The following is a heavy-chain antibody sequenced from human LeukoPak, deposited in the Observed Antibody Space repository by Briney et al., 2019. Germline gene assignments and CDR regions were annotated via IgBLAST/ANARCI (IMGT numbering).Heavy chain of an antibody. J-gene: IGHJ4*02. CDR3: AAVGAQRGGYYFDY. D-gene: IGHD1-26*01. V-gene: IGHV1-69*13. CDR1: GGTFSSYA. CDR2: IIPIFGTA. Sequence: SVKVSCKASGGTFSSYAISWVRQAPGQGLEWMGGIIPIFGTANYAQKFQGRVTITADESTSTAYVELSSLRSEDTAVYYCAAVGAQRGGYYFDYWGQGTLVTVSS.